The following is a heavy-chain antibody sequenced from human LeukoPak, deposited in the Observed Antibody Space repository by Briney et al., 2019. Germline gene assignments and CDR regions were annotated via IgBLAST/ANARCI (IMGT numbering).Heavy chain of an antibody. D-gene: IGHD4-17*01. CDR1: GFTFSSYG. J-gene: IGHJ3*02. V-gene: IGHV3-30*18. CDR3: AKELESMTTVTYRNAFDI. Sequence: GRSLRLSCAASGFTFSSYGMHWVRQAPGKGLEWVAVIPYDGSNKYYADSVKGRFTISRDNSKNTLYLQMNSLRAEDTAVYYCAKELESMTTVTYRNAFDIWGQGTMVTVSS. CDR2: IPYDGSNK.